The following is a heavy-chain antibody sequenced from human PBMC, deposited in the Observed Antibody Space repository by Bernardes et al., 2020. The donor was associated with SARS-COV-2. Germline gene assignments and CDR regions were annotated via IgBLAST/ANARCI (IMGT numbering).Heavy chain of an antibody. CDR3: AGSSCGIDCYIGGLRSWDYGMDV. CDR2: RYSSGSA. D-gene: IGHD2-21*01. CDR1: GGSISSSNYY. V-gene: IGHV4-39*01. Sequence: SETLSLTCTVSGGSISSSNYYWGWIRQPPGKGLEWIGSRYSSGSAYYNPSLQSRVPESVDTSKNQFSLRLSFATAADTGVYYCAGSSCGIDCYIGGLRSWDYGMDVWGQGTTVIVSS. J-gene: IGHJ6*02.